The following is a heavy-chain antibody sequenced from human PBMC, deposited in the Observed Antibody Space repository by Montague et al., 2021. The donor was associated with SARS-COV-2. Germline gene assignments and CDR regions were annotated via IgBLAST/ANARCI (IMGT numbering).Heavy chain of an antibody. V-gene: IGHV3-23*01. CDR2: ISSTGGST. CDR3: AKGFTYYFASGGYPNYFDP. Sequence: SLRLSCAASGFTFSSYAMIWVRQAPGKGLEWVSTISSTGGSTYYADSVKDRFIISRDNSRNTVYMQMNNLRAEDTAVYYCAKGFTYYFASGGYPNYFDPWGQGTLVTVSS. J-gene: IGHJ5*02. CDR1: GFTFSSYA. D-gene: IGHD3-10*01.